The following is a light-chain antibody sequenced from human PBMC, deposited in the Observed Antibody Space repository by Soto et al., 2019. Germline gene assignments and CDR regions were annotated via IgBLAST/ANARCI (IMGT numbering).Light chain of an antibody. V-gene: IGKV3-20*01. CDR2: LAS. CDR1: QSVSSSY. CDR3: QQYGTSPFT. J-gene: IGKJ2*01. Sequence: EIVLTQSPGTLSLSPGERATLSCRASQSVSSSYLAWYQQKPGQAPRLLIYLASSRATGVPDRFSGSGSGTDFTLTISRLEAEDFAVYYWQQYGTSPFTFGQGTMLEIK.